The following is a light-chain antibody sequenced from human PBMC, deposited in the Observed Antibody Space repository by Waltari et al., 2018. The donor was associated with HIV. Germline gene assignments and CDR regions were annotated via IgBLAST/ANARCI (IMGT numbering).Light chain of an antibody. CDR1: ESVTTSH. CDR2: RIS. V-gene: IGKV3-20*01. J-gene: IGKJ5*01. CDR3: QQYGLSPIT. Sequence: EIVLPQSPGTLSLSPGERGTLSCRASESVTTSHLAWYQQKPGQAPRLLIYRISNRATGIPDRFSGSGSGADFSLSISRLEPEDSAVYYCQQYGLSPITFGQGTRLEIK.